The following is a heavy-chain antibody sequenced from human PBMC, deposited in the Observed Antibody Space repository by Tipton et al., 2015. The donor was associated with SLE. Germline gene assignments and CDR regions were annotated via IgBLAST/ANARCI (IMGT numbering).Heavy chain of an antibody. Sequence: LRLSCTVSGGSISSSSYYWVWIRQPPGKGLEWIGSIYYSGSTYYNPSLKSRVTISVDTSKNQFSLKLSSVNAADTAVYYCARHGGYYFDYWGQGTLVTVSS. CDR3: ARHGGYYFDY. CDR2: IYYSGST. V-gene: IGHV4-39*07. D-gene: IGHD4-23*01. J-gene: IGHJ4*02. CDR1: GGSISSSSYY.